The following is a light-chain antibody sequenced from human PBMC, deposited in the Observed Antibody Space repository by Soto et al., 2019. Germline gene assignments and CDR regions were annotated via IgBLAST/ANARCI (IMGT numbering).Light chain of an antibody. Sequence: EIVLGQSPATLSVARGKRATLSCRASQSVSSYLAWYQQKPGQAPRLLIYDASNRATGIPARLSGSGSGTDFTLTISSLEPEDFAVYYCQQRSNWPITLGQGTRLEI. CDR1: QSVSSY. CDR3: QQRSNWPIT. V-gene: IGKV3-11*01. J-gene: IGKJ5*01. CDR2: DAS.